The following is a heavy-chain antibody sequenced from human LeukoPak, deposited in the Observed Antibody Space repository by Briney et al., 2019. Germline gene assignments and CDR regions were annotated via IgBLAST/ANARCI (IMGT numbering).Heavy chain of an antibody. CDR2: ISAYNGDT. CDR3: ARDTALIRTPGGPDY. CDR1: GYTSASYG. V-gene: IGHV1-18*01. Sequence: GASVKVSCKASGYTSASYGISWVRQAPGQGLEWMGWISAYNGDTKYAQHLQGRVTLTTDTSTGTAYMELRSLTSDDTALYYCARDTALIRTPGGPDYWGQGTLVTVSS. J-gene: IGHJ4*02. D-gene: IGHD2-8*02.